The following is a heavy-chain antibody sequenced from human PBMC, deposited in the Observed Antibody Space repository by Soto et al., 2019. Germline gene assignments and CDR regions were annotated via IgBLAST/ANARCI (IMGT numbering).Heavy chain of an antibody. CDR1: GGSISSSSYY. Sequence: SETLSLTCTVSGGSISSSSYYWGWIRQPPGKGLEWIGSIYYSGSTYYNPSLKSRVTISVDTSKNQFSLKLSSVTAADTAVYYCARDIVVVPAADDWGQGTLVTVSS. V-gene: IGHV4-39*02. D-gene: IGHD2-2*01. CDR3: ARDIVVVPAADD. CDR2: IYYSGST. J-gene: IGHJ4*02.